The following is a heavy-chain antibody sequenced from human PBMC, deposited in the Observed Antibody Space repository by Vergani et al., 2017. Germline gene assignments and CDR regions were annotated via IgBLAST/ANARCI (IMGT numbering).Heavy chain of an antibody. V-gene: IGHV1-3*01. Sequence: QVQLVQSGAEVKKPGASVKVSCKASGYTFTSYAMHWVRQAPGQRLEWMGWINAGNGNTKYSQKFQGRVTITRDTSASTAYMERSSLRSEDTAVYYCARLAVAGGYFDYWGQGTLVTVSS. CDR1: GYTFTSYA. D-gene: IGHD6-19*01. CDR3: ARLAVAGGYFDY. J-gene: IGHJ4*02. CDR2: INAGNGNT.